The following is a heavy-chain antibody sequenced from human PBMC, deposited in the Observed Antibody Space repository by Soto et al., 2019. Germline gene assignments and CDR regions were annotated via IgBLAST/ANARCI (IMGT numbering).Heavy chain of an antibody. Sequence: QVQLVQSGAEVKKPGSSVKVSCKASGGTFSSYAISWVRQAPGQGLEWMGGIIPIFGTANYAQKFQRRATITADESTSTAYMELSSLRSEDTAVYYCARNPCSGGSCTIWYFDLWGRGTLVTVSS. CDR2: IIPIFGTA. CDR3: ARNPCSGGSCTIWYFDL. CDR1: GGTFSSYA. J-gene: IGHJ2*01. D-gene: IGHD2-15*01. V-gene: IGHV1-69*01.